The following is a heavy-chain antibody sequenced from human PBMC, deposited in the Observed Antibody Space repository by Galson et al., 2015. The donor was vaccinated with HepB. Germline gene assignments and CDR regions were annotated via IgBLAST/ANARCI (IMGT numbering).Heavy chain of an antibody. V-gene: IGHV3-21*01. D-gene: IGHD4-23*01. CDR3: ARVSTVVTPPWDFQE. CDR1: GFTFSSYG. J-gene: IGHJ1*01. CDR2: IDSSGIHI. Sequence: SLRLSCAASGFTFSSYGMNWVRQAPGKGLEWVSSIDSSGIHIYYADSVKGRFTISRDNAKNSLYLQMNSLRAEDTAVYHCARVSTVVTPPWDFQEWGQGTLVTVSS.